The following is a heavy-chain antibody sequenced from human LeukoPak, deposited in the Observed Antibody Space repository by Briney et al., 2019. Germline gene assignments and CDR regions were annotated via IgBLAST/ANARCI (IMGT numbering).Heavy chain of an antibody. CDR3: ARFGDYFDY. CDR2: IYYSGST. J-gene: IGHJ4*02. CDR1: GGSISSYY. Sequence: SETLSLTCTVSGGSISSYYWSWIRQPPGKGLEWIGYIYYSGSTNYNPSLKSRVTISVDTSKNQFSLKLSSVTAADTAVYYCARFGDYFDYWGQGTLVTVSS. V-gene: IGHV4-59*01. D-gene: IGHD3-10*01.